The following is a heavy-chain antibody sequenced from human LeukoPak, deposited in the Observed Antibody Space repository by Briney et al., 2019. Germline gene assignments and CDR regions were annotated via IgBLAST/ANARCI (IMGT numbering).Heavy chain of an antibody. D-gene: IGHD6-19*01. V-gene: IGHV1-24*01. CDR2: FDPEDGGA. CDR1: GYSLTEVS. Sequence: ASVKVPCKVSGYSLTEVSTHWVRQAPGKGLEWMGGFDPEDGGAIYAQKVQGRLTMTEDTSIDTAFMELRSLKSEDTAVYYCVTDIRSGWRNYWGQGTLITVSS. CDR3: VTDIRSGWRNY. J-gene: IGHJ4*02.